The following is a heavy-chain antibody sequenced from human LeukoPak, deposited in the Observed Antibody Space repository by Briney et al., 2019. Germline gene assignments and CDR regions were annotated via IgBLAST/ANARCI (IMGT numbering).Heavy chain of an antibody. CDR1: GGSMSGFY. CDR2: LYVSGTT. J-gene: IGHJ6*02. D-gene: IGHD6-6*01. CDR3: AKDRAARNGMDV. Sequence: SETLPLTCTVSGGSMSGFYWSWLRQPAGKGLEWIGRLYVSGTTTYNPSLKSRVTMSVEPSKNQFSLNLTSVTAADTAVYYCAKDRAARNGMDVWGHGTTVTVSS. V-gene: IGHV4-4*07.